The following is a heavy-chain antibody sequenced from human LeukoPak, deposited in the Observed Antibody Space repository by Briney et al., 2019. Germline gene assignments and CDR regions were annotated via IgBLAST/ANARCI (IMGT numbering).Heavy chain of an antibody. D-gene: IGHD6-13*01. J-gene: IGHJ4*02. CDR1: GFNFGTYA. Sequence: GGSLRLSCAASGFNFGTYAMNWVRQAPGKGLEWVSSISESAGRTYYAASVKGRFTISRDNSKNTLYLQMNSLRAEDTAVYYCARGGKQQQLPRGFDYWGQGTLVTVSS. CDR2: ISESAGRT. CDR3: ARGGKQQQLPRGFDY. V-gene: IGHV3-23*01.